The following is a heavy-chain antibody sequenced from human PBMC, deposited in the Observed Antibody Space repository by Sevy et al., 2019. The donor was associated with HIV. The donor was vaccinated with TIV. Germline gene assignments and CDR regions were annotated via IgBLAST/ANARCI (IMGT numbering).Heavy chain of an antibody. V-gene: IGHV3-7*01. D-gene: IGHD3-22*01. CDR3: ARDYPINYYDSSGTNYYYGMDV. CDR2: IKQDGSEK. J-gene: IGHJ6*02. Sequence: GGSLRLSCAASGFTFSSYWMSWVRQAPGKGLEWVANIKQDGSEKYYVDSVKGRFTISRDNTKNSLYLQMNSLRAEVTAVYYCARDYPINYYDSSGTNYYYGMDVWGQGTTVTVSS. CDR1: GFTFSSYW.